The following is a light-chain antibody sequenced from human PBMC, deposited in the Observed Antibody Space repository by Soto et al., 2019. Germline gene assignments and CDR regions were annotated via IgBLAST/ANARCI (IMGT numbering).Light chain of an antibody. Sequence: AIQMTQYPSYLSASVGDRVTITCRASEGIRNDLGWYQQKQGKAPELLIYAESSLQRGVPPRFSGSGHGTEFTLSISSLQPEDSATYYCLQDYNYPLPFCGGTKVEI. CDR3: LQDYNYPLP. J-gene: IGKJ4*01. CDR1: EGIRND. V-gene: IGKV1-6*01. CDR2: AES.